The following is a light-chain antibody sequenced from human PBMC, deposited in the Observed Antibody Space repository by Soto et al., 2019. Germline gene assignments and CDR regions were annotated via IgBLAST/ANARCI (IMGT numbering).Light chain of an antibody. CDR2: EVS. CDR3: SSYAGSDVFV. Sequence: SVLTQPPSASGSPGQSVAISCTGTSSDVGAYNYVAWYQQHPGKVPKLMIYEVSKRPSGVPDRFSGSKSGNAASLTASGLQADDEADYYCSSYAGSDVFVFGTGTKVTVL. CDR1: SSDVGAYNY. V-gene: IGLV2-8*01. J-gene: IGLJ1*01.